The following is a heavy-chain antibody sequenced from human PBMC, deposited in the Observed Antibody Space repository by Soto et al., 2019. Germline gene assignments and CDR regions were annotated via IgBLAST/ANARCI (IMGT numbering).Heavy chain of an antibody. CDR1: GFTFSSCA. V-gene: IGHV3-23*01. Sequence: GGSLRLSCAASGFTFSSCAMGWVRQAPGKGLEWVSYIIDSGASTYYADSVKGRFTISRDNSKSTLYLQMNSLRAEDAALYYCAKRRSYYYYYGVDVWGQGPKVTVSX. J-gene: IGHJ6*02. CDR2: IIDSGAST. CDR3: AKRRSYYYYYGVDV.